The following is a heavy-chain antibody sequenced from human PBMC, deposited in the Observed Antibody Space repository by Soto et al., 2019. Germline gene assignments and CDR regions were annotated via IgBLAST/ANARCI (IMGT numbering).Heavy chain of an antibody. CDR2: INIDGSST. D-gene: IGHD3-16*01. Sequence: GGSLRLSCAASGFTFSSYAMSWVRQAPGKGLVWVSRINIDGSSTTYADSVKGRFTISRDNAKNTLYLQMNSLRAEDTAVYYCARGGEYYSYYYGMDVWGQGTTVTVSS. J-gene: IGHJ6*02. CDR3: ARGGEYYSYYYGMDV. CDR1: GFTFSSYA. V-gene: IGHV3-74*01.